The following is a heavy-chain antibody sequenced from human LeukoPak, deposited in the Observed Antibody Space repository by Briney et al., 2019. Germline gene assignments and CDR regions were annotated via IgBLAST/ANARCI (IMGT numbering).Heavy chain of an antibody. D-gene: IGHD3-22*01. Sequence: GGSLRLSCAASGFTFSSYAMSWVRQAPGKGLEWVSAISGSGGSTYYADSVKGRFTISRDNSKHTLYLQMNSLRAEDRAVYFFAKAGSSGYLSYFDYWGQGTLVSVSS. CDR3: AKAGSSGYLSYFDY. J-gene: IGHJ4*02. V-gene: IGHV3-23*01. CDR1: GFTFSSYA. CDR2: ISGSGGST.